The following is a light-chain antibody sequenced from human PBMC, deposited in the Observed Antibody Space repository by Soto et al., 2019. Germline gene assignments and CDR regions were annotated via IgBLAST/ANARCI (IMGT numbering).Light chain of an antibody. CDR3: QQRSNWPRALT. J-gene: IGKJ4*01. Sequence: EIVLTQSPATLSLSPGERATLSCRASQSVSSYLAWYQQKPGQAPRLLIYDASNRATGIPARFSGSGYGTDFTPTISSLEPEDFAVYYCQQRSNWPRALTFGGGTKVEIK. V-gene: IGKV3-11*01. CDR1: QSVSSY. CDR2: DAS.